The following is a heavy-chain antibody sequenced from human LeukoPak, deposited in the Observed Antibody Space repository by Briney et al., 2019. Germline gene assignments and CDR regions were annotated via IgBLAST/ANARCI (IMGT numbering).Heavy chain of an antibody. CDR3: ARRGSYPHRFDY. CDR1: GGSISSSSYY. V-gene: IGHV4-39*01. J-gene: IGHJ4*02. Sequence: SETLSLTCTVSGGSISSSSYYWGWIRQPPGKGLEWIGSISYSGSTYYNPSLKSRVTVSVDTSKNQFSLNLRSVTAADTAIYYCARRGSYPHRFDYWGQGTLVTVSS. CDR2: ISYSGST. D-gene: IGHD1-26*01.